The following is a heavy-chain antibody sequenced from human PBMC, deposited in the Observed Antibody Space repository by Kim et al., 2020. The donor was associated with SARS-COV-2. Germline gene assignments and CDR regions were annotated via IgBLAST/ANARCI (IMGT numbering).Heavy chain of an antibody. J-gene: IGHJ3*02. V-gene: IGHV5-51*01. CDR3: ARIDGYNWNYEADAFDI. CDR1: GYSFTSYW. CDR2: IYPGDSDT. D-gene: IGHD1-7*01. Sequence: GESLKISCKGSGYSFTSYWIGWVRQMSGKGLEWMGIIYPGDSDTRYSPSFQGQVTISADKSISTAYLQWSSLKASDTAMYYCARIDGYNWNYEADAFDIWGQGTMVTVSS.